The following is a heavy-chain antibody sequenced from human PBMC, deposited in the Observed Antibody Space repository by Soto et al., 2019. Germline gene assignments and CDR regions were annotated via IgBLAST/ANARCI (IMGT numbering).Heavy chain of an antibody. CDR1: GFTFSNAW. D-gene: IGHD6-13*01. CDR2: IKSKTDGGTT. J-gene: IGHJ4*02. Sequence: GGSLRLSCAASGFTFSNAWMNWVRQAPGKGLEWVGRIKSKTDGGTTDYAAPVKGRFTISRDDSKNTLYLQMNSLKTEDTAVYYCTTAAIAAAGTFDYWGQGTLVTVSS. CDR3: TTAAIAAAGTFDY. V-gene: IGHV3-15*07.